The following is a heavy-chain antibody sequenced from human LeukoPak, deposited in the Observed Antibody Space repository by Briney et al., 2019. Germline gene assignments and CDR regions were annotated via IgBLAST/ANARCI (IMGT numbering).Heavy chain of an antibody. CDR3: ARDMVRAFYY. Sequence: SVKVSRKASGGSFSSYAISWVRQAPGQGLEWMGGIIPIFGTANYAQKFQGRVTITADESTSTAYMELSSLRSEDTAVYYCARDMVRAFYYWGQGTLVTVSS. D-gene: IGHD3-10*01. J-gene: IGHJ4*02. CDR1: GGSFSSYA. V-gene: IGHV1-69*13. CDR2: IIPIFGTA.